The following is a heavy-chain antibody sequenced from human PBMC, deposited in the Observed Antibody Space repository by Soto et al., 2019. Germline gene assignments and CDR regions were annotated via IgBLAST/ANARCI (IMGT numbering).Heavy chain of an antibody. D-gene: IGHD6-19*01. J-gene: IGHJ5*02. CDR2: IYYSGST. V-gene: IGHV4-39*01. CDR1: GGSINSSSYF. CDR3: ARHYSSGSRNWFDP. Sequence: SETLSLTCSVSGGSINSSSYFWGWVRQPPGKGLEWIGSIYYSGSTYYNPSLRSRVTISVDTSKNRFSLKLSSVTAADTAVFYCARHYSSGSRNWFDPWGQGTLVTVSS.